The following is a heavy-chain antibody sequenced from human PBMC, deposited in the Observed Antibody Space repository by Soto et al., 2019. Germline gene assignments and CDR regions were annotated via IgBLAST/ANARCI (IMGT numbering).Heavy chain of an antibody. CDR1: GGSISSYY. J-gene: IGHJ6*02. CDR3: ARSQPYYDILTGYYSAYYYYGMDV. CDR2: IYTSGGT. D-gene: IGHD3-9*01. V-gene: IGHV4-4*07. Sequence: SEILSLTCTVSGGSISSYYWSWIRQPAGKGLEWIGRIYTSGGTNYNPSLKSRVTMSVDTSKNQFSLKLSSVTAADTAVYYCARSQPYYDILTGYYSAYYYYGMDVWGQGTTVTVSS.